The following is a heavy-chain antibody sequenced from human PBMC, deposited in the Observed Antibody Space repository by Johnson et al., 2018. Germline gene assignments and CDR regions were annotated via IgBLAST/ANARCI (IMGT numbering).Heavy chain of an antibody. CDR3: ARGHYDSSGPFYMDV. J-gene: IGHJ6*03. V-gene: IGHV4-59*13. D-gene: IGHD3-22*01. CDR1: GGPIRNYY. Sequence: VQLQESGPGLVEPSETLSLTCTVSGGPIRNYYWSWIRQPPGKGLELIGYIYYSGSTNYNPSLKSRVTISVDTSKNQFSLKLSSVTAADTAMYYCARGHYDSSGPFYMDVWGKGTTVIVSS. CDR2: IYYSGST.